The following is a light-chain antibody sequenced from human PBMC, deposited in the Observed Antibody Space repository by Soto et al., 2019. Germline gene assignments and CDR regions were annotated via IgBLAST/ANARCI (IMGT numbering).Light chain of an antibody. Sequence: QSVLTQPPSVSAAPGQEVTISCSGNRFNIGSNHVSWYRQLPRTAPRLLIYDNNKRPSGSLDRFSGSKSGTSATLGITGLQTGDEADYYCGTWDSSLSVVVFGGGTKLTVL. CDR2: DNN. V-gene: IGLV1-51*01. CDR3: GTWDSSLSVVV. CDR1: RFNIGSNH. J-gene: IGLJ2*01.